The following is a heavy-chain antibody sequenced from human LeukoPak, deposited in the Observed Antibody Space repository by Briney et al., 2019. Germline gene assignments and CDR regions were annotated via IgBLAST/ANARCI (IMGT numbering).Heavy chain of an antibody. D-gene: IGHD6-19*01. Sequence: GGSLRLSCAASGFTFSSYMMNWVRQAPGKRLEWVSSISTSSSYIYYADSVKGRFTISRDNAKNSLFLQMNSLRAEDTAVYYCARDGSGWSNWFDPWGQGTLDTVSS. CDR3: ARDGSGWSNWFDP. J-gene: IGHJ5*02. V-gene: IGHV3-21*01. CDR1: GFTFSSYM. CDR2: ISTSSSYI.